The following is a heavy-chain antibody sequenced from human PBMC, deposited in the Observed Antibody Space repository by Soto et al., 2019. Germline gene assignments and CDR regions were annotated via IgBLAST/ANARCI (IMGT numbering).Heavy chain of an antibody. V-gene: IGHV1-18*01. J-gene: IGHJ6*01. CDR2: ISDYNGNT. CDR1: GYSFTTYG. CDR3: AREGYYSGSESYSPPRYYGMDV. Sequence: QVQLVQSGAEVKKPGASVKVSCKASGYSFTTYGISWVRQAAGQGLEWMGWISDYNGNTNYEKKFQGRVTMTTDTSTRTAYMELKSLRSDDTAVYYCAREGYYSGSESYSPPRYYGMDVW. D-gene: IGHD3-10*01.